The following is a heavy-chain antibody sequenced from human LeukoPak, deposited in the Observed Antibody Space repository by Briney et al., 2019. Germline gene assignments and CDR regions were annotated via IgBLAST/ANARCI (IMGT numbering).Heavy chain of an antibody. V-gene: IGHV3-7*01. CDR3: ATYSTRNAREFQS. D-gene: IGHD4-11*01. CDR1: GFIFKKYW. J-gene: IGHJ1*01. CDR2: IKEDGSET. Sequence: PGGSLRPSCAASGFIFKKYWMNWVRQVPGKGLECLANIKEDGSETYYADSVKGRFTISRDNPKNLLFLQINSLRVEDTAVYYCATYSTRNAREFQSWGQGTLVTVSS.